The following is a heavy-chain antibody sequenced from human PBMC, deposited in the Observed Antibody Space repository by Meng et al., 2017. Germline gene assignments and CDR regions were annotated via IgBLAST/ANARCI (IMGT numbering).Heavy chain of an antibody. CDR3: ARDRGLEFDP. D-gene: IGHD3-16*01. Sequence: QVQLVQTGAEVKKPGASVKVSCKVSGYSLTEVSRHWVRQAPGKGPEWMGGYDAEDGEPVYAQNFQGRVSMTEDTSANTAFMELNSLRSEDTAVYYCARDRGLEFDPWGQGTLVTVSS. CDR2: YDAEDGEP. V-gene: IGHV1-24*01. CDR1: GYSLTEVS. J-gene: IGHJ5*02.